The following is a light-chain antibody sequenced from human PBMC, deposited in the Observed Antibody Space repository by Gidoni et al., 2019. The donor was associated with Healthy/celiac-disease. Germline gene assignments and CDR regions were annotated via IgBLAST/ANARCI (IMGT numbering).Light chain of an antibody. CDR1: SGHSSYA. CDR2: LNSDGSH. J-gene: IGLJ3*02. V-gene: IGLV4-69*01. CDR3: QTWGTGWV. Sequence: QLVLTQSPSASASLGASVKLTCTLSSGHSSYAIAWHQQQPEKGPRYLMKLNSDGSHSKGDGIPDRFSGSSSGAERHLTISSLQSEDEADYYCQTWGTGWVFGGGTKLTVL.